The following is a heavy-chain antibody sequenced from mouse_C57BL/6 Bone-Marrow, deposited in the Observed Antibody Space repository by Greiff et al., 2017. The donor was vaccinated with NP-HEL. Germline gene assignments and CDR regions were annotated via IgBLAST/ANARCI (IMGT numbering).Heavy chain of an antibody. J-gene: IGHJ1*03. D-gene: IGHD2-5*01. Sequence: QVQLKESGPELVKPGASVKISCKASGYAFSSSWMNWVKQRPGKGLEWIGRIYPGDGDTNYNGKFKGKATLTADKSSSTAYMQLSSLTSEDSAVYFCARAYYSNYGRVWYFDVWGTGTTVTVSS. V-gene: IGHV1-82*01. CDR3: ARAYYSNYGRVWYFDV. CDR2: IYPGDGDT. CDR1: GYAFSSSW.